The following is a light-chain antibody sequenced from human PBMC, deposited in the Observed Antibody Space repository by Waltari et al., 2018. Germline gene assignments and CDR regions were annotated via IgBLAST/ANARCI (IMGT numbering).Light chain of an antibody. V-gene: IGLV2-14*01. CDR1: NSHVGGHNS. J-gene: IGLJ1*01. CDR3: NSYRNINTYV. Sequence: QSALTQPAFVSGSPGQSITIFCIGPNSHVGGHNSVSWYQQHPGKAPKLMIYDVTKRPSGVSNRFSGSKSGNTASLTISGLQAEDEADYYCNSYRNINTYVFGTGTKVTVL. CDR2: DVT.